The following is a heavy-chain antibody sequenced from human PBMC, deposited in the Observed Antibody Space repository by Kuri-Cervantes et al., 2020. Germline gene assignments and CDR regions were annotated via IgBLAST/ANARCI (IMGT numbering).Heavy chain of an antibody. V-gene: IGHV1-2*02. J-gene: IGHJ4*02. Sequence: ASVKVSCKASGYTFTGYYMHWVRQAPGQGLEWMGWINPNSGGTNYAQKLQGRVAMTTDTSTSTAYMELRSLRSDDTAVYYCARDGYNLEGVDYWGQGTLVTVSS. CDR1: GYTFTGYY. CDR3: ARDGYNLEGVDY. CDR2: INPNSGGT. D-gene: IGHD5-24*01.